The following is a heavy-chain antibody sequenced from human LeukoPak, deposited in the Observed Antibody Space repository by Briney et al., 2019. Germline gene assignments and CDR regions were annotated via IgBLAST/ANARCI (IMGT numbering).Heavy chain of an antibody. Sequence: PGGSLRLSCAASGLTFSSYGMHWVRQAPGKGLEWVAIIWYDGSKKNYADSVKGRFTISRDNSKNTLYLEMNSLRAEDTAVYYCARAQDSSGSYYLNAFDIWGQGTMVTVSS. CDR3: ARAQDSSGSYYLNAFDI. V-gene: IGHV3-33*01. D-gene: IGHD1-26*01. J-gene: IGHJ3*02. CDR2: IWYDGSKK. CDR1: GLTFSSYG.